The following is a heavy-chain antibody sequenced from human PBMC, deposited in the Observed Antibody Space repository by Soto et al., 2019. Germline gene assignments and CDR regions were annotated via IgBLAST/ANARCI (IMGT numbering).Heavy chain of an antibody. CDR3: ARDLGCYVHLWDKSNY. D-gene: IGHD1-26*01. Sequence: QVQLVESGGGVVQPGASLTLSCAASGFRFSGFGMHWVRQAPGKGLEWVAVISVHASEKFYVDSVKGRFSISRDDSNSKGFLQMTSLRREDTVVYYCARDLGCYVHLWDKSNYWGQGTLVNVS. J-gene: IGHJ1*01. V-gene: IGHV3-30*04. CDR1: GFRFSGFG. CDR2: ISVHASEK.